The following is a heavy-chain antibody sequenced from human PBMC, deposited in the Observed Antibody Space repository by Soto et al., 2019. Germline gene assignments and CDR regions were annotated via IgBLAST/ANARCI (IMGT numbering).Heavy chain of an antibody. CDR2: IYHSGST. CDR3: ARDQQLPHNWFDP. D-gene: IGHD6-13*01. CDR1: GGSISSSNW. V-gene: IGHV4-4*02. Sequence: SETLSLTCAVSGGSISSSNWWSWVRQPPGKGLEWIGEIYHSGSTNYNPSLKSRVTISVDKSKNQFSLKLSSVTAADTAVYYCARDQQLPHNWFDPWGQGTLVTVSS. J-gene: IGHJ5*02.